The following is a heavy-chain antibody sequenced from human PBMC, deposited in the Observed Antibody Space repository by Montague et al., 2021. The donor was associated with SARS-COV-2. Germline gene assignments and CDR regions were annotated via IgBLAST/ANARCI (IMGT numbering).Heavy chain of an antibody. D-gene: IGHD3-10*02. J-gene: IGHJ4*02. Sequence: SETLSFTCAVYGGSLSGYYWSWIRQFPGKGLEWIGEIVHTGTTKYNPSLESRVTMPIDTSKKQFSLNLTSMTAADTAVYYCARTFDVFKHDNWGQGTLVAVSS. V-gene: IGHV4-34*12. CDR3: ARTFDVFKHDN. CDR1: GGSLSGYY. CDR2: IVHTGTT.